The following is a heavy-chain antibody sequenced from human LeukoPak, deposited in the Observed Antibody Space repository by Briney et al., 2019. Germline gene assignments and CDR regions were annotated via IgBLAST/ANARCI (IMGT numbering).Heavy chain of an antibody. Sequence: KPSQTLSLTCAVSGGSISSGGYSWSWLRQPPGKGLEWIGYIYHSGSTYYNPSLKSRVTISVDRSKNQFSLKLSSVTAADTAAYYCARDRKRCSGGSCYSGAFDIWGQGTMVTVSS. J-gene: IGHJ3*02. CDR2: IYHSGST. D-gene: IGHD2-15*01. V-gene: IGHV4-30-2*01. CDR3: ARDRKRCSGGSCYSGAFDI. CDR1: GGSISSGGYS.